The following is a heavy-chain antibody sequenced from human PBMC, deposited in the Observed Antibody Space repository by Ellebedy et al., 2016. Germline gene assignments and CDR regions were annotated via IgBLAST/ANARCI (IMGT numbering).Heavy chain of an antibody. CDR1: GYRFTSYW. V-gene: IGHV5-51*01. CDR3: ARQGFSVGAVGYTFDS. D-gene: IGHD1-26*01. Sequence: GESLKISXQASGYRFTSYWIGWVRQMPGKGLEWMGIIYPGDSETRYSPSSQGRVTISSDKSITTAYLHWRSLKASDTGVYYCARQGFSVGAVGYTFDSWGQGTLITVSS. J-gene: IGHJ4*02. CDR2: IYPGDSET.